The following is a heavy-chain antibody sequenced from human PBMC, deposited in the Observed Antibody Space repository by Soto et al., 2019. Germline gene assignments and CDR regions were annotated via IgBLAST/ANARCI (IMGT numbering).Heavy chain of an antibody. CDR1: GYSFTSYW. D-gene: IGHD6-19*01. CDR3: ARPLKVTGSGWYGDSDY. V-gene: IGHV5-51*01. CDR2: IYPGDSDT. J-gene: IGHJ4*02. Sequence: PGESLKISCKGSGYSFTSYWIGWVRQMPGKGLEWMGIIYPGDSDTRYSPSFQGQVTISADKSISTAYLQWSSLKASDTAMYYCARPLKVTGSGWYGDSDYWGQGTLVTVS.